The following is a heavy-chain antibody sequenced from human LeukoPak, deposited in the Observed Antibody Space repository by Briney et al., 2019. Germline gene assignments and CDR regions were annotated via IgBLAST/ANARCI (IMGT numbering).Heavy chain of an antibody. CDR2: VSGSGAGT. Sequence: GGSLRLSCAASGSTFRSYTMTWVRQAPGKGLEWVSTVSGSGAGTYYADSVKGRFTVSRDNSKNTLYLQMNSLRAEDTALYYCAKGQSSSSSEWFDPWGQGTLVTVSS. CDR1: GSTFRSYT. CDR3: AKGQSSSSSEWFDP. J-gene: IGHJ5*02. V-gene: IGHV3-23*01. D-gene: IGHD2-2*01.